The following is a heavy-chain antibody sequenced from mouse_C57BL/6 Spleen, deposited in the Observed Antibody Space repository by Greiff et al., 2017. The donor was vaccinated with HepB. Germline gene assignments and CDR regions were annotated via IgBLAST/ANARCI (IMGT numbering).Heavy chain of an antibody. CDR3: ARPFYGNSPGFAY. CDR2: IDPSDSYT. CDR1: GYTFTSYW. D-gene: IGHD2-10*01. V-gene: IGHV1-69*01. Sequence: VQLQQPGAELVMPGASVKLSCKASGYTFTSYWMHWVKQRPGQGLEWIGEIDPSDSYTNYNQKFKGKSTLTVDKSSSTAYMQLSSLTSEDSAVYYWARPFYGNSPGFAYWGQGTLVTVSA. J-gene: IGHJ3*01.